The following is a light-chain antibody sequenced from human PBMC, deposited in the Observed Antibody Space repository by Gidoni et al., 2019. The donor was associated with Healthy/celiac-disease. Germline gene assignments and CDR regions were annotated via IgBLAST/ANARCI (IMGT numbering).Light chain of an antibody. V-gene: IGKV3-11*01. CDR2: DAS. CDR1: QSVSSY. Sequence: EIVLTQSPATLSLSPGERATLSCRASQSVSSYLAWYQQKPGQAPRLLIYDASNRATGIPAWFSSSGSGTDFTLTISSLVPEDFAVYYCHQRNNWPPECSFGQGTKLEIK. CDR3: HQRNNWPPECS. J-gene: IGKJ2*04.